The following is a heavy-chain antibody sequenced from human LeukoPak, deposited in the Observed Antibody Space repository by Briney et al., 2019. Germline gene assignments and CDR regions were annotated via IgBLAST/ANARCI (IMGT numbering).Heavy chain of an antibody. CDR1: GGSISSYY. CDR3: ASFIAVAGTKDY. V-gene: IGHV4-59*01. D-gene: IGHD6-19*01. CDR2: IYYSGST. J-gene: IGHJ4*02. Sequence: SEALSLTCTVSGGSISSYYWSWIRQPPGKGLEWIGYIYYSGSTNYNPSLKSRVTISVDTSKNQFSLKLSSVTAADTAVYYCASFIAVAGTKDYWGQGTLVTVSS.